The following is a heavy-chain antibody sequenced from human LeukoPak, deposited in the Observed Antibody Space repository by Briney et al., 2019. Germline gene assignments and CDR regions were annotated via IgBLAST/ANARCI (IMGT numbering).Heavy chain of an antibody. J-gene: IGHJ6*03. D-gene: IGHD1-14*01. CDR2: IYYSGST. V-gene: IGHV4-39*07. CDR3: ARDGFYYHYYMDV. CDR1: GGSISSSSYY. Sequence: PSETLSLTCTVSGGSISSSSYYWGWIRQPPGKGLEWIGNIYYSGSTYYNPSLKSRVSMSVHTSKNQFSLKLSSVTAADTAVYYCARDGFYYHYYMDVWGEGTTVTVSS.